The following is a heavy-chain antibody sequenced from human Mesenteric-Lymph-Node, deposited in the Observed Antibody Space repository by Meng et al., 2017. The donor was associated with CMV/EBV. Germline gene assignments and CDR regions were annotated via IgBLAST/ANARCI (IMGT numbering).Heavy chain of an antibody. CDR3: ARAAYCGADCYFHFDY. V-gene: IGHV3-48*03. Sequence: GESLKISCAASGFTFSSYEMNWVRQAPGKGLEWVSYISSSGSTIYYADSVKGRFTISRDNAMNSLYLQMNSLRAEDTAVYYCARAAYCGADCYFHFDYWGQGTLVTVSS. J-gene: IGHJ4*02. CDR2: ISSSGSTI. D-gene: IGHD2-21*01. CDR1: GFTFSSYE.